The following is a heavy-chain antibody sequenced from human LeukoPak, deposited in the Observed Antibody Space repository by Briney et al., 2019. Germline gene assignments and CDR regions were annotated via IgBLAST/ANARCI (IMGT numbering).Heavy chain of an antibody. CDR2: IYYSGST. Sequence: SETLSLTCTVSGGSISSYYWSWIRQPPGKGLEWIGYIYYSGSTNYNPSLKSRVTISVDTSKKQFSLKLSPVTAADTAFYYCARYIVSYPHDAFDIWGQGTMVTVSS. V-gene: IGHV4-59*01. J-gene: IGHJ3*02. CDR1: GGSISSYY. D-gene: IGHD1-26*01. CDR3: ARYIVSYPHDAFDI.